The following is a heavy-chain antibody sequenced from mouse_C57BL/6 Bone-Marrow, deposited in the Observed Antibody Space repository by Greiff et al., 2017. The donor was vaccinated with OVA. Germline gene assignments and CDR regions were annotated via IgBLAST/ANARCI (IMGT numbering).Heavy chain of an antibody. CDR2: IWSGGST. CDR3: ASYYGNSLAY. Sequence: VMLVESGPGLVQPSQSLSITCTVSGFSLTSYGVHWVRQSPGKGLEWLGVIWSGGSTDYNAAFISRLSISKDNSKSQVFFKMNSLQADDTAIYYCASYYGNSLAYWGQGTLVTVSA. J-gene: IGHJ3*01. D-gene: IGHD2-1*01. CDR1: GFSLTSYG. V-gene: IGHV2-2*01.